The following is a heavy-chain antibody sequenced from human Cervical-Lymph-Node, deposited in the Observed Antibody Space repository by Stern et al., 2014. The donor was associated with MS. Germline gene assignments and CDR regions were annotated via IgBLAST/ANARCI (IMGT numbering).Heavy chain of an antibody. CDR2: ISSSGSTI. CDR3: ARDRHYYDSSGYRYYFDY. CDR1: GFTFSDYY. Sequence: VQLVESGGGLVKPGGSLRLSCAASGFTFSDYYMSWIRQAPGKGLEWVSYISSSGSTIYYADSVKGRFTISRDNAKNPLYLQMNSLRAEDPAVYSCARDRHYYDSSGYRYYFDYWGQGTLVTVSS. V-gene: IGHV3-11*01. D-gene: IGHD3-22*01. J-gene: IGHJ4*02.